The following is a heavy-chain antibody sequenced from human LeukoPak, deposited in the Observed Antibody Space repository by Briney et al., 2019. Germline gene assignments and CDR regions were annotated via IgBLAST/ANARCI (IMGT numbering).Heavy chain of an antibody. Sequence: GRSLRLSCAASGFTFDDYAMHWVRQAPGKGLEWVSGISWNSGSIGYADSVKGRFTISRDNAKNSLYLQMNSLRAEDTALYYCAKDISGLYYYDSSGYNEGYFDYWGQGTLVTVSS. D-gene: IGHD3-22*01. CDR2: ISWNSGSI. J-gene: IGHJ4*02. CDR3: AKDISGLYYYDSSGYNEGYFDY. CDR1: GFTFDDYA. V-gene: IGHV3-9*01.